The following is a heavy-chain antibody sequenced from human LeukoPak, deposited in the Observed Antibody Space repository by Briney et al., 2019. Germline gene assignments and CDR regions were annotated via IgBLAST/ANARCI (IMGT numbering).Heavy chain of an antibody. D-gene: IGHD3-10*01. CDR3: ARFDGSGSLTFDY. Sequence: PGRSLRLAWAASGFTFSSYSMNSVRQPPRKGREWVSYISSSSSTIYYADSVKGRFTISRDNATNSLYLQMNSLRAEDTAVYYCARFDGSGSLTFDYWGQGTLVTVSS. CDR1: GFTFSSYS. CDR2: ISSSSSTI. V-gene: IGHV3-48*01. J-gene: IGHJ4*02.